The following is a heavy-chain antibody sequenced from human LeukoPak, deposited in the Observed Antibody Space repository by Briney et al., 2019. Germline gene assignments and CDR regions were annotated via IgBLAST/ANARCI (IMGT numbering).Heavy chain of an antibody. Sequence: GASVKVSCKASGGTCSSYAISWVRQAPGQGLEWMGGIIPIFGTANYAQKFQGRVTITADESTSTAYMELSSLRSEDTAVYYCASGATVTTVFDYWGQGTLVTVSS. V-gene: IGHV1-69*13. J-gene: IGHJ4*02. CDR2: IIPIFGTA. D-gene: IGHD4-17*01. CDR3: ASGATVTTVFDY. CDR1: GGTCSSYA.